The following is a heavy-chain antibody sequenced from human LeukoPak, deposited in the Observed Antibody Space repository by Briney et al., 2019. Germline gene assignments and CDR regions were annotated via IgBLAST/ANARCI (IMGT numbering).Heavy chain of an antibody. CDR2: ISSSGSTI. CDR3: AGSSAAAGIFDY. V-gene: IGHV3-48*03. Sequence: GGSLRLSCAASGFTFSSYEMNWVRQAPGKGLEWVSYISSSGSTIYYADSVKGRFTISRDNAKNSLYLQMNSLRAEDMAVYYCAGSSAAAGIFDYWGQGTLVTVSS. D-gene: IGHD6-13*01. J-gene: IGHJ4*02. CDR1: GFTFSSYE.